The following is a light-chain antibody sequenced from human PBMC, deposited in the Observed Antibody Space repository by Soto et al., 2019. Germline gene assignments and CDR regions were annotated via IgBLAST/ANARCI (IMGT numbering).Light chain of an antibody. CDR1: SGHSTYT. V-gene: IGLV4-69*01. CDR3: QTWGTGYAV. J-gene: IGLJ7*01. Sequence: QPVLTQSPSASASLGASVKLTCTLSSGHSTYTIAWHQQQPEKGPRYLMNINSDGSHTKGDGIPDRFSGSSSGAERYLTISSLQSEDEADYYCQTWGTGYAVFGGCTQLTFL. CDR2: INSDGSH.